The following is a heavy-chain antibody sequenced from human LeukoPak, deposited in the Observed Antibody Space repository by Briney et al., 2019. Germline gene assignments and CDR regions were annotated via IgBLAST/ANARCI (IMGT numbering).Heavy chain of an antibody. V-gene: IGHV3-7*05. CDR1: GFTFSSYW. Sequence: GGSLRLSCAASGFTFSSYWMSWVRQAPGKGLGWVANIKQDGSEKYYVDSVKGRFTISRDNAKNSLYLQMNSLRAEDTAVYYCARDEYCSSTSCYEFGYYYYGMDVWGQGTTVTVSS. D-gene: IGHD2-2*01. CDR3: ARDEYCSSTSCYEFGYYYYGMDV. J-gene: IGHJ6*02. CDR2: IKQDGSEK.